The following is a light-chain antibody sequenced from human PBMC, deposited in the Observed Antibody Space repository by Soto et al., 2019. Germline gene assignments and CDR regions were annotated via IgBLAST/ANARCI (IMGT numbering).Light chain of an antibody. Sequence: DIQMTQSPSSLSASVGDRVTITCQASQDMSNEVNWYQQKPGKVPKLLIYDASNLETGVPSRFSGSGSGTDFTFTISSLQSEDIATYYCQQYDNLPITFGQGTRLEIK. CDR1: QDMSNE. CDR2: DAS. CDR3: QQYDNLPIT. J-gene: IGKJ5*01. V-gene: IGKV1-33*01.